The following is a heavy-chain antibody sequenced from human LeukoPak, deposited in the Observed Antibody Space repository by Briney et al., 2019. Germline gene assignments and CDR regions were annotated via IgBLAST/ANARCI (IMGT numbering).Heavy chain of an antibody. V-gene: IGHV3-74*01. Sequence: PGESLRLSCAASGFSVSSYWMHWVRQVPGKGLAWVSRINSDGTTTNYADSVKGRFTISRDNAKSTLYLQMSSLRVDDTAVYYCARDLGVTTYWGRGTLVIVSS. CDR2: INSDGTTT. CDR3: ARDLGVTTY. J-gene: IGHJ4*02. D-gene: IGHD4-17*01. CDR1: GFSVSSYW.